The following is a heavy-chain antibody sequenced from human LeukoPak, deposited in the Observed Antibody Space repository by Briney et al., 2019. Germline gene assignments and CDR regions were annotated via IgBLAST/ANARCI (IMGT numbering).Heavy chain of an antibody. CDR2: IGTAGDT. Sequence: GGSLRLSCAASGFTFSSYDMHWVRQATGKGLEWVSAIGTAGDTYYPGSVKGRFTISRENAKNSLYLQMNSLRAGDTAVYYCARARSSRDYYDSSGYSDAFDIWGQGTMVTVSS. CDR1: GFTFSSYD. CDR3: ARARSSRDYYDSSGYSDAFDI. J-gene: IGHJ3*02. V-gene: IGHV3-13*01. D-gene: IGHD3-22*01.